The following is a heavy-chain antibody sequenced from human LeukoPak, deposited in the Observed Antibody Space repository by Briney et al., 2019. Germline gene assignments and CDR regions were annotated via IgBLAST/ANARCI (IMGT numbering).Heavy chain of an antibody. V-gene: IGHV1-69*13. J-gene: IGHJ6*03. CDR2: IIPIFGTA. Sequence: GAAVKVSCKASGGTFSSYAISWVRQAPAQGREWMGGIIPIFGTANYAQKFQGRVTITADESTSTAYMELSSLRSEDTGVYYCARNVQFMVRGVIPKYYYYYYMDVWGKGTTVTISS. D-gene: IGHD3-10*01. CDR3: ARNVQFMVRGVIPKYYYYYYMDV. CDR1: GGTFSSYA.